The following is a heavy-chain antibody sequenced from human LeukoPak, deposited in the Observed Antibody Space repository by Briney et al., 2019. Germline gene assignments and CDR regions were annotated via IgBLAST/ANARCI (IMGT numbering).Heavy chain of an antibody. CDR3: ARLQDYYGSTY. CDR2: IYHSGST. Sequence: SETLSLTCAVSGGSISSSNWWSWVRQPPGKGLEWIGEIYHSGSTNYNPSLKSRVTISVDNPKNQFSLKLSAVTAADTALYYSARLQDYYGSTYWGQGTLVTVSS. V-gene: IGHV4-4*02. D-gene: IGHD3-10*01. J-gene: IGHJ4*02. CDR1: GGSISSSNW.